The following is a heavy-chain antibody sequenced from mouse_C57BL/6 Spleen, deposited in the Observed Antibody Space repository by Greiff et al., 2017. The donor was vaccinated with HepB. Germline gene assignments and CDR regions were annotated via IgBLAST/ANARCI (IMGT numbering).Heavy chain of an antibody. D-gene: IGHD3-2*02. J-gene: IGHJ2*01. CDR1: GFTFTDYY. CDR3: ARLDSSGVDY. Sequence: EVHLVESGGGLVQPGGSLSLSCAASGFTFTDYYMSWVRQPPGKALEWLGFIRNKANGYTTEYSASVKGRFTISRDNSQSILYLQMNALRAEDSATYYCARLDSSGVDYWGQGTTLTVSS. CDR2: IRNKANGYTT. V-gene: IGHV7-3*01.